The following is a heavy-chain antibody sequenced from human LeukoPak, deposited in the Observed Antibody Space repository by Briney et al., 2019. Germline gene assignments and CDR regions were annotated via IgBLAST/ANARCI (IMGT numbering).Heavy chain of an antibody. CDR3: TRSGLTGMRQYPRAAYYYYGMDV. V-gene: IGHV4-34*01. J-gene: IGHJ6*02. CDR1: GGSFSGYH. CDR2: MNYSGSTT. D-gene: IGHD6-13*01. Sequence: SETLSLTCDVYGGSFSGYHWSWIRQSPGKGLEWIGEMNYSGSTTNYISSLESRVTISVVTSKNQFSLKLTSVTAADTALYYCTRSGLTGMRQYPRAAYYYYGMDVWGQGTAVTVSS.